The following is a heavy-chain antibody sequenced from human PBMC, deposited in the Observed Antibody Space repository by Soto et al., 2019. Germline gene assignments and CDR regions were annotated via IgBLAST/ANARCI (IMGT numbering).Heavy chain of an antibody. CDR1: GYTFTSYG. D-gene: IGHD1-7*01. Sequence: ASVKVSCKASGYTFTSYGISWVRQAPGQGLEWMGWISAYNGNTNYAQKLQGRVTMTTDTSTSTAYMELRSLRSDDTAVYYCARVKTGTTQKSSSTVNWFDPWGQGTLVTVSS. V-gene: IGHV1-18*01. J-gene: IGHJ5*01. CDR2: ISAYNGNT. CDR3: ARVKTGTTQKSSSTVNWFDP.